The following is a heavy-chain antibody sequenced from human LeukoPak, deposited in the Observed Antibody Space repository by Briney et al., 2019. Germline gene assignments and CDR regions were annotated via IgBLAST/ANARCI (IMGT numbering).Heavy chain of an antibody. D-gene: IGHD6-13*01. J-gene: IGHJ4*02. Sequence: GGSLRLSCAASGFTFSSYSMNWVRQAPGKGREWVSSISSSSSYIYYADSVKGRFTISRDNAKNSLYLQMNSLRAEDTAVYYCASAGYSSSWYQVYWGQGTLVTVSS. V-gene: IGHV3-21*01. CDR2: ISSSSSYI. CDR1: GFTFSSYS. CDR3: ASAGYSSSWYQVY.